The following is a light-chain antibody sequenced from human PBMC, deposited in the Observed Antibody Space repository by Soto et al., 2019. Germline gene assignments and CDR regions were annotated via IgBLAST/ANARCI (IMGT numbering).Light chain of an antibody. V-gene: IGKV1-6*01. CDR1: QGIGSD. Sequence: AIAMTQSPSSLSESIGDRVTITCRASQGIGSDLAWYQQRQGKAPKILIYAVSSLQNGVPSRFSGSGSGTDFTLTISSLQIEDFATYYCLQDHNLLTFGGGTKVEI. J-gene: IGKJ4*01. CDR3: LQDHNLLT. CDR2: AVS.